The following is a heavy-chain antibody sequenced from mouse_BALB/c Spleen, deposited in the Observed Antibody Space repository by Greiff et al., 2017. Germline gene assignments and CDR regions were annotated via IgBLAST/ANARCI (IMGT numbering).Heavy chain of an antibody. V-gene: IGHV5-12-1*01. CDR3: ARQLGLFAY. J-gene: IGHJ3*01. Sequence: EVMLVESGGGLVKPGGSLKLSCAASGFAFSSYDMSWVRQTPEKRLEWVAYISSGGGSTYYPDTVKGRFTISRDNAKNTLYLQMSSLKSEDTAMYYCARQLGLFAYWGQGTLVTVSA. D-gene: IGHD4-1*01. CDR2: ISSGGGST. CDR1: GFAFSSYD.